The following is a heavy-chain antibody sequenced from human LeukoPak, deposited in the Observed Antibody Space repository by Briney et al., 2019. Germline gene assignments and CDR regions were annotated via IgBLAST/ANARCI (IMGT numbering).Heavy chain of an antibody. CDR2: INPNSGGT. V-gene: IGHV1-2*06. CDR1: GYTLTGYH. Sequence: ASVKVSCKASGYTLTGYHMHWVRQAPGQGLEWMGRINPNSGGTNYAQKFQGRVTMTRDTSISTAYMELSRLRSDDTAVYYCARSLPEISYYDFWSGYWCFDYWGQGTLVTVSS. CDR3: ARSLPEISYYDFWSGYWCFDY. J-gene: IGHJ4*02. D-gene: IGHD3-3*01.